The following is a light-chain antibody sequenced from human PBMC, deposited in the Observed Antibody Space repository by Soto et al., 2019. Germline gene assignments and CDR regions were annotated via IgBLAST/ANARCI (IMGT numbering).Light chain of an antibody. CDR3: HQYGASPRT. V-gene: IGKV3-20*01. Sequence: ILMTQSPATLSVSPGERATLSCRASQSVTSSYLAWYQQKPGQAPRLLIFGASNRATGIPDRFSGSGSGTDFTLTINGLEPEDFAVYSCHQYGASPRTFGQGTKVEIK. CDR2: GAS. J-gene: IGKJ1*01. CDR1: QSVTSSY.